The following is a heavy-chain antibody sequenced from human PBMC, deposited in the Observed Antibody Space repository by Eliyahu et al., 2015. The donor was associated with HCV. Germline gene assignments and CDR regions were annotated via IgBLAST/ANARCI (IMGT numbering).Heavy chain of an antibody. V-gene: IGHV1-2*06. D-gene: IGHD6-19*01. CDR3: ARDRGRWVAATQQWLVQGYYFDS. J-gene: IGHJ4*02. Sequence: QVQLVQSGAEVKKPGASVKVSCKTSGYXXTDYXIXWVRQAPGQGLEWMGRINPKSGGTNXXQKFRGRVTMTGDTSISTAYMELSRLRSDDAAVYYCARDRGRWVAATQQWLVQGYYFDSWGQGTLVTVSS. CDR1: GYXXTDYX. CDR2: INPKSGGT.